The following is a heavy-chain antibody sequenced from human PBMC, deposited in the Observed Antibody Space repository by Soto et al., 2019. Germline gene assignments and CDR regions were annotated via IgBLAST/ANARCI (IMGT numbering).Heavy chain of an antibody. CDR3: ARTHSGSYYSVFNY. CDR1: NFSISSGYY. CDR2: IYRSGTT. D-gene: IGHD1-26*01. V-gene: IGHV4-38-2*01. J-gene: IGHJ4*02. Sequence: SETLSLTCVDSNFSISSGYYWGWIRQSPGKGLEWIASIYRSGTTSYNPSLKSRVTISVDPSKNQFSLMLTAVTAADTAVYYCARTHSGSYYSVFNYWGRGSLVTVSS.